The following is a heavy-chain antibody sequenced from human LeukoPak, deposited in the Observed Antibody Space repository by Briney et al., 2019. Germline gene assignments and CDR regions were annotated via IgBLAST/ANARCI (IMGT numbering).Heavy chain of an antibody. D-gene: IGHD3-3*01. Sequence: PSETLSLTCAVSGGSVSSGDYYWSWIRQPPGKGLEWIGYIYYSGSTYYNPSLKSRVTISVDTSKNQFSLKLSSVTAADTAVYYCTSHSFGSGYPYYYYGMDVWGQGTTVTVSS. CDR2: IYYSGST. CDR1: GGSVSSGDYY. V-gene: IGHV4-30-4*01. CDR3: TSHSFGSGYPYYYYGMDV. J-gene: IGHJ6*02.